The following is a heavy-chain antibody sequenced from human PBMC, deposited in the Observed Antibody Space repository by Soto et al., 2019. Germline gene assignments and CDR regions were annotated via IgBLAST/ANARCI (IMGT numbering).Heavy chain of an antibody. CDR1: GSSFSSYG. CDR3: AKLARIAAAGSPLDY. D-gene: IGHD6-13*01. CDR2: ISGSGGST. Sequence: GGSLRLSCAASGSSFSSYGIHWVRQAPGKGLEWVSTISGSGGSTYYADSVKGRFTISRDNSKNTLYLQMSSLRAEDTAVYSCAKLARIAAAGSPLDYWGQGTLVTVSS. J-gene: IGHJ4*02. V-gene: IGHV3-23*01.